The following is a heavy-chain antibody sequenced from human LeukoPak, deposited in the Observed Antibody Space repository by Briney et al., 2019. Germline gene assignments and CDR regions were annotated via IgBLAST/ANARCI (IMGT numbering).Heavy chain of an antibody. CDR2: INHSGST. Sequence: SETLSLTCAVYGGSFSGYYWSWIRQPPGKGLEWIGEINHSGSTNYNPSLKSRVTISVDTSKNQFSLKLSSVTAADTAVYYCARGGLRGYCSSTSCYVNWFDPWGQGTLVTVSS. CDR1: GGSFSGYY. J-gene: IGHJ5*02. V-gene: IGHV4-34*01. D-gene: IGHD2-2*01. CDR3: ARGGLRGYCSSTSCYVNWFDP.